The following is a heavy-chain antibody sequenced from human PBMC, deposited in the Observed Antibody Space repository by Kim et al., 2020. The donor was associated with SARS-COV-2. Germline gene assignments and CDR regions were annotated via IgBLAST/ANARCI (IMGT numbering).Heavy chain of an antibody. D-gene: IGHD3-10*01. CDR3: ARHRFRYGSGSYHPSIDWFDP. CDR1: GGSISSSSYY. Sequence: SETLSLTCTVSGGSISSSSYYWGWIRQPPGKGLEWIGSIYYSGSTYYNPSLKSRVTISVDTSKNQFSLKLSSVTAADTAVYYCARHRFRYGSGSYHPSIDWFDPWGQGTLVTVSS. V-gene: IGHV4-39*01. J-gene: IGHJ5*02. CDR2: IYYSGST.